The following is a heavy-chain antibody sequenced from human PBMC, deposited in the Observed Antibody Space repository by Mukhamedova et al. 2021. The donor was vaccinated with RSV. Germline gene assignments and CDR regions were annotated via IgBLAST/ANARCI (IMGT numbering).Heavy chain of an antibody. V-gene: IGHV4-38-2*01. CDR3: ARTSDYFDY. Sequence: SGYYWGWIRQPPGKGLEWIGSIYHSGSTYYNPSLKSRVTISVDTSKNQFSLKLSSVTAADTAVYDCARTSDYFDYWGQGTLVTV. CDR2: IYHSGST. J-gene: IGHJ4*02. CDR1: SGYY.